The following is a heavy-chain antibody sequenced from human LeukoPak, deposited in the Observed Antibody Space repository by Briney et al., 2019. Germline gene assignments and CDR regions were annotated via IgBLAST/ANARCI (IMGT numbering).Heavy chain of an antibody. J-gene: IGHJ5*02. D-gene: IGHD6-19*01. V-gene: IGHV4-38-2*01. Sequence: SEALSLTCAVSGYSISSGYYWGWIRQPPGKGLEWIGSIYHSGSTYYNPSLKSRVTISVDTSKNQFSLKLSSVTAADTAVYYCARGRYSSGFWFDPWGQGTLVTVSS. CDR3: ARGRYSSGFWFDP. CDR1: GYSISSGYY. CDR2: IYHSGST.